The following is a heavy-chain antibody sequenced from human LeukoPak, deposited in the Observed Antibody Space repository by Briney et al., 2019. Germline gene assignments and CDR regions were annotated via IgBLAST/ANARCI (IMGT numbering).Heavy chain of an antibody. J-gene: IGHJ6*03. CDR3: AREGGSDYMDV. Sequence: PGGSLRLSCATSGFTFSSYSMNWVRQAPGKGLEWVSSISSSSSYIYYADSVKGRFTISRDNAKNSLYLQMNSLRAEDTAVYYCAREGGSDYMDVWGKGTTVTVSS. V-gene: IGHV3-21*01. CDR2: ISSSSSYI. CDR1: GFTFSSYS. D-gene: IGHD1-26*01.